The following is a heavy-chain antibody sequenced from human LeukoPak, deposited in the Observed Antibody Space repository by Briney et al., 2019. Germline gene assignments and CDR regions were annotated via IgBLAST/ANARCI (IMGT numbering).Heavy chain of an antibody. J-gene: IGHJ4*02. D-gene: IGHD6-13*01. CDR1: GFTFNDYS. Sequence: SGGSLRLSCAASGFTFNDYSMNWVRQAPGKGLEWVSSISSSSSYIYYADSVKGRFTISRDNAKNSLYLQMNSLRAEDTAVYYCARGGQQQLVTYFVYWGQGTLVTVSS. V-gene: IGHV3-21*01. CDR3: ARGGQQQLVTYFVY. CDR2: ISSSSSYI.